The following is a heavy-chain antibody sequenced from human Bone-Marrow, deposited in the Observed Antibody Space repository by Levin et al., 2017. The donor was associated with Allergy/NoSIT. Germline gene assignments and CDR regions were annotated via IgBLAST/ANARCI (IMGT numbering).Heavy chain of an antibody. D-gene: IGHD2-21*02. CDR3: ARVVGGDCYSLRGILEYPTRDCAFDI. CDR2: IIPIFGTA. V-gene: IGHV1-69*13. Sequence: GASVKVSCKASGGTFSSYAISWVRQAPGQGLEWMGGIIPIFGTANYAQKFQGRVTITADESTSTAYMELSSLRSEDTAVYYCARVVGGDCYSLRGILEYPTRDCAFDIWGQGTMVTVSS. J-gene: IGHJ3*02. CDR1: GGTFSSYA.